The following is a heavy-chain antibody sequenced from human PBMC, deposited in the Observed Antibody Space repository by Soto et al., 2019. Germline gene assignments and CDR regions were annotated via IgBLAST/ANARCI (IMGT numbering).Heavy chain of an antibody. CDR2: IYYSGST. Sequence: PSETLSLTCTVSGGSISSYYWSWIRQPPGKGLERIEYIYYSGSTNYNPSLKSRVTISVDTSKNQFSLKLSSVTAADTAVYYCAGSGLRYFDWLTQIGGMDVWGKGTTVTVSS. D-gene: IGHD3-9*01. CDR1: GGSISSYY. CDR3: AGSGLRYFDWLTQIGGMDV. V-gene: IGHV4-59*01. J-gene: IGHJ6*03.